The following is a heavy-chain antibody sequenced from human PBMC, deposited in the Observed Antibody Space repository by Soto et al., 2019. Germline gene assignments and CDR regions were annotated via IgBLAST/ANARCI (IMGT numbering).Heavy chain of an antibody. J-gene: IGHJ5*02. V-gene: IGHV1-24*01. CDR2: FDPEDGET. CDR3: ARVPRYSGIRGNWFDP. D-gene: IGHD1-26*01. Sequence: ASVKVSCKVSGYTLTELSMHCVRQAPGKGLEWMGGFDPEDGETIYAQKFQGRVTMTEDTSTDTAYMELSSLRSEDTAVYYCARVPRYSGIRGNWFDPWGQGTLVTVSS. CDR1: GYTLTELS.